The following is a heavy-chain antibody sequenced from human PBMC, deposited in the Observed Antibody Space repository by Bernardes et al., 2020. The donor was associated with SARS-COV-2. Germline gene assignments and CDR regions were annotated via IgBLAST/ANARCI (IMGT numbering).Heavy chain of an antibody. CDR2: INGDGTRT. J-gene: IGHJ4*02. CDR3: VRGPSDGHGRFEY. Sequence: SLRLSCAASGFTFSSYWMHWVRQAPGKGLMWVSRINGDGTRTTYADSVKGRFTVSRDNTKNTLYLQMNGLRAEDTALYYCVRGPSDGHGRFEYWGQGTLGSVCS. V-gene: IGHV3-74*01. CDR1: GFTFSSYW.